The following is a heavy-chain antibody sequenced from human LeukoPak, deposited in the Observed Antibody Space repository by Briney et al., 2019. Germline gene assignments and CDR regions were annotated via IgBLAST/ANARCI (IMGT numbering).Heavy chain of an antibody. CDR3: GAEDYYYGMDV. CDR1: GFTFSGYA. Sequence: GGSLRLSCAASGFTFSGYAMSWVRQAPGKGLEWVAVISYDGSNKYYADSVKGRFTISRDNSKNTLYLQMNSLRAEDTAVYYVGAEDYYYGMDVWGQGTTVTVSS. CDR2: ISYDGSNK. D-gene: IGHD1-26*01. V-gene: IGHV3-30-3*01. J-gene: IGHJ6*02.